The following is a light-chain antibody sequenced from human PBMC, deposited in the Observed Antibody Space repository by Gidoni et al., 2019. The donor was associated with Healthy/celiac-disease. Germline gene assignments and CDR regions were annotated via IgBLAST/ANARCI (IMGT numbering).Light chain of an antibody. V-gene: IGKV3-20*01. CDR3: QQYGSSPMYT. Sequence: ETVFTQSLGTLSLSPGGRATLPCRASQGVSSSYLAWYQQKPGQAARLLIYGASRRAPGIPDRFSGSGSGTDFTLTISRLEPEDFAVYYCQQYGSSPMYTFGQGTKLEIK. CDR1: QGVSSSY. CDR2: GAS. J-gene: IGKJ2*01.